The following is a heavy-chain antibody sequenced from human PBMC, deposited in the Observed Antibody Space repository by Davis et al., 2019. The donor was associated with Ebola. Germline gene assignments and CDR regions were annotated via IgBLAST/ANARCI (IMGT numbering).Heavy chain of an antibody. CDR1: GGSISSYY. V-gene: IGHV4-59*01. CDR3: ARGNWNYGGHFDY. D-gene: IGHD1-7*01. Sequence: PSETLSLTCTVSGGSISSYYWSWIRQPPGKGLEWIGYIYYSGSTNYNPSLKSRVTISVDTSKNQFSLKLSSVTAADTAVYYCARGNWNYGGHFDYWGQGTLVTVSS. J-gene: IGHJ4*02. CDR2: IYYSGST.